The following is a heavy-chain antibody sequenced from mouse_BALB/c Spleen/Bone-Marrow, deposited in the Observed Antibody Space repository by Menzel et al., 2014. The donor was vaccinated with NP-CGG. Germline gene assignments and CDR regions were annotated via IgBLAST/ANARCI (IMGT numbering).Heavy chain of an antibody. CDR3: ARGWYSMDD. CDR2: ILPGNTNA. J-gene: IGHJ4*01. Sequence: QVQLQQSGAEQMQPVASVKISCKATGYTFSNYWIEWVKQRPGHGLEWIGEILPGNTNANYNEKFKGRATFTADTSSNTAYMQLSSLTSEDSAVYYCARGWYSMDDWGQGTSVTVSS. CDR1: GYTFSNYW. V-gene: IGHV1-9*01.